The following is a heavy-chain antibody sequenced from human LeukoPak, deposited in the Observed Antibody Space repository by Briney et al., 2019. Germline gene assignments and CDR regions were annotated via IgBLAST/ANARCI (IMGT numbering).Heavy chain of an antibody. CDR1: GGSISSYY. CDR2: IYYSGST. V-gene: IGHV4-59*01. D-gene: IGHD6-6*01. CDR3: ARGVEYSSSSGLL. Sequence: PSETLSLTCTVSGGSISSYYWSWIRQPPGKGPEWIGYIYYSGSTNYNPSLKSRVTISVDTSRNQFSLKLSSVTAADTAVYYCARGVEYSSSSGLLWGQGTLVTVSS. J-gene: IGHJ4*02.